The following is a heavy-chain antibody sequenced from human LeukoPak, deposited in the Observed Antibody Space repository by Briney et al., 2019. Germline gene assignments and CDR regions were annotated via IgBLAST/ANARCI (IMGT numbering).Heavy chain of an antibody. D-gene: IGHD1-26*01. Sequence: PGGSLRLSCAASGFTFSSYAIYWVRQAPGKGLEWVGRIKSKTDGGTTDYAAPVKGRFTISRDDSKNTLYLQMNSLKTEDTAVYYCTTGSYSRIVGYWGQGTLVTVSS. CDR3: TTGSYSRIVGY. CDR1: GFTFSSYA. J-gene: IGHJ4*02. CDR2: IKSKTDGGTT. V-gene: IGHV3-15*01.